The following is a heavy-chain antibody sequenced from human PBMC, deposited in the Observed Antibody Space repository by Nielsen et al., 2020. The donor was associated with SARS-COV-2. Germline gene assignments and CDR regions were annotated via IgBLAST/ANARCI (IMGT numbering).Heavy chain of an antibody. CDR2: VNDSGST. Sequence: SETLSLTCGVYGGAFSGYRWTWVRQPPGKGLEWIGEVNDSGSTNYKASLSSRVTISGDASKRQVSLKLSSVTAADTAVYYCARLVVYGDHDYWGQGTLVTVSS. J-gene: IGHJ4*02. CDR3: ARLVVYGDHDY. CDR1: GGAFSGYR. V-gene: IGHV4-34*01. D-gene: IGHD4-17*01.